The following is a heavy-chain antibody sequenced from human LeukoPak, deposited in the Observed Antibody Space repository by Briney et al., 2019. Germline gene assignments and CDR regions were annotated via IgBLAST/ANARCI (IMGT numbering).Heavy chain of an antibody. CDR3: ASDWSPKRGYGAFDV. Sequence: GGSLRLSCAASGFTFSTYWMHWVRQTPGKGLEWVANINKDGSEANYVDSVKGRFTISRDNAKNSLYLQMSGLRAEDTAVYYCASDWSPKRGYGAFDVRGQGTMVTVSS. D-gene: IGHD1-1*01. V-gene: IGHV3-7*05. J-gene: IGHJ3*01. CDR1: GFTFSTYW. CDR2: INKDGSEA.